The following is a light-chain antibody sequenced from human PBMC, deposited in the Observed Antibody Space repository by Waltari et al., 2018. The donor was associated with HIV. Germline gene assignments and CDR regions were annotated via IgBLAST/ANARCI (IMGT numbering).Light chain of an antibody. V-gene: IGLV3-19*01. CDR1: SLRSYY. Sequence: SSELTQDPAVSVALGQTVRITCHGDSLRSYYASWYQQKPGQAPVLVIYGKNNRPSGIPDRFSGSSSGNTASLIITGAQAEDDADYYCNSRDSSGNHYVFGTGTKVTVL. CDR2: GKN. J-gene: IGLJ1*01. CDR3: NSRDSSGNHYV.